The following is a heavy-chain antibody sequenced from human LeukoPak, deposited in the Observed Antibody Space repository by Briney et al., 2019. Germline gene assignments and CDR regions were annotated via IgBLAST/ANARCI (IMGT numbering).Heavy chain of an antibody. J-gene: IGHJ6*03. CDR3: ARGPRGVATAIRGFFYYYFYMDV. D-gene: IGHD3-10*01. CDR2: IIPVFGTT. Sequence: SVKVSCKGSGGTFSCYAFTWVRQAPGQGLEWMGGIIPVFGTTNYAQKFQGRVTITTDESTGTTSMELSSLRSEDTAVYYCARGPRGVATAIRGFFYYYFYMDVWGKGTTVTVSS. CDR1: GGTFSCYA. V-gene: IGHV1-69*05.